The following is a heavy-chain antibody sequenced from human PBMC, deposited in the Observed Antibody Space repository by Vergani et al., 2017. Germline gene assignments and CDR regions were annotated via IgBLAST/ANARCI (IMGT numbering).Heavy chain of an antibody. CDR3: ARVPGYSYGTNYYYYYMDV. Sequence: EVQLVEPGGGLIQPGGSLRLSCAASGFTVSSNYMSWVRQAPGKGLEWVSRINSDGSSTSYADSVKGRFTISRDNAKNTLYLQMNSLRAEDTAVYYCARVPGYSYGTNYYYYYMDVWGKGTTVTVSS. CDR1: GFTVSSNY. V-gene: IGHV3-74*02. CDR2: INSDGSST. D-gene: IGHD5-18*01. J-gene: IGHJ6*03.